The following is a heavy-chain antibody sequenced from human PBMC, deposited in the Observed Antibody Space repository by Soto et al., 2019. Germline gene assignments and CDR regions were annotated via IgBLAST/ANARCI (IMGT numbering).Heavy chain of an antibody. D-gene: IGHD2-15*01. CDR1: GFTFSDYF. CDR2: ISSSGTTI. J-gene: IGHJ4*02. Sequence: GGSLRLSCAASGFTFSDYFMTWIRQAPGKGLEWVSYISSSGTTIFYADSVQGRFTISRDNAKKSLYLEINSLRAEDTAVYYCARDCGRSYSASDSWGQGTLVTVSS. V-gene: IGHV3-11*01. CDR3: ARDCGRSYSASDS.